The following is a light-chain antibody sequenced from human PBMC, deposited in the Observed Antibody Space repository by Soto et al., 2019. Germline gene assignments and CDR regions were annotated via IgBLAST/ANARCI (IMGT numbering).Light chain of an antibody. J-gene: IGKJ5*01. CDR3: QQYYNWPIT. V-gene: IGKV3-15*01. Sequence: EIVLRQSPGTLSLSPGERATLSCRASQSVSNNYLAWYQQKPGQAPRLLIYGASTRATGIPARFSGSGSGTEFTLTISSLQSEDFAVYYCQQYYNWPITFGQGTRLEI. CDR2: GAS. CDR1: QSVSNN.